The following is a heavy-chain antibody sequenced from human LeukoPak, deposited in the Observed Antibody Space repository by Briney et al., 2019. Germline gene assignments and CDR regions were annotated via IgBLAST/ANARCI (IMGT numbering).Heavy chain of an antibody. J-gene: IGHJ4*02. Sequence: GESLKISCKGSGFTFSSYWIGWVRQLPGKGLEWMGIIYPGDSDTRYSPSFQGQVTISADNSITTVYLQWSSLKASDTAMYYCARSAAARRGLYFDYWGQGTLVTIS. D-gene: IGHD6-6*01. CDR3: ARSAAARRGLYFDY. CDR1: GFTFSSYW. CDR2: IYPGDSDT. V-gene: IGHV5-51*01.